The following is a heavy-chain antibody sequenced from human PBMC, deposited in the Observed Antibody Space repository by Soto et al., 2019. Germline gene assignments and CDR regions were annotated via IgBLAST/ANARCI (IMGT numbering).Heavy chain of an antibody. CDR1: GFTFRSYS. J-gene: IGHJ6*02. V-gene: IGHV3-48*02. CDR3: AREDPWSANADDMDV. Sequence: GGSLRLSCVASGFTFRSYSLNWVRQAPGKGLEWVSYISSSGTIYYADSVKGRFTISRGNAENSLYLQMNSLRDDDTAVYYCAREDPWSANADDMDVWGQGTTVTVSS. CDR2: ISSSGTI. D-gene: IGHD3-3*01.